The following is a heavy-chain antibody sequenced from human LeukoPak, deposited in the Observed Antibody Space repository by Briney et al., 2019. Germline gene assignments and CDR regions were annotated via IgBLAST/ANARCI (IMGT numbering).Heavy chain of an antibody. J-gene: IGHJ4*02. V-gene: IGHV4-59*01. CDR3: ARATWERFGELSYFDN. CDR1: GGSIGSYF. CDR2: VYYSGST. Sequence: SETLSLTCTVSGGSIGSYFWSWLRQTPGKGLEYIGYVYYSGSTYYNPSLKSRVTISLDTPKNQFSLKLTSVTAADTAVYYCARATWERFGELSYFDNWGQGTLVTVSS. D-gene: IGHD3-10*01.